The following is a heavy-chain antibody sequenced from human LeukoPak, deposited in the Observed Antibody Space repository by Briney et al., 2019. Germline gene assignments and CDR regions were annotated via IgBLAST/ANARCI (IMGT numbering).Heavy chain of an antibody. CDR2: ISKTASDI. V-gene: IGHV3-11*01. J-gene: IGHJ4*02. CDR3: AKLIRRYTSSWYYFDY. CDR1: GFTFSDYY. Sequence: GGSLRLSCAASGFTFSDYYMSWIRQAPGKGLEWVSYISKTASDIYYGDSVKGRFTISRDNSKNTLYLQMNSLRAEDTAIYYCAKLIRRYTSSWYYFDYWGQGTLVTVSS. D-gene: IGHD6-13*01.